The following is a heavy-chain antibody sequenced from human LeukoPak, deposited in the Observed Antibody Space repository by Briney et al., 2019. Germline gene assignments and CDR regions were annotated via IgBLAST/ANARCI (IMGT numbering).Heavy chain of an antibody. CDR1: GFTFSSYA. CDR2: ISGSGGST. CDR3: ARQGQLVGLYYYYYMDV. Sequence: AGGSLRLSCAASGFTFSSYAMSWVRHAPGKGLEWVSAISGSGGSTYYADSVKGRFTISRDNAKNSLYLQMNSLRAEDTAVYYCARQGQLVGLYYYYYMDVWGKGTTVTVSS. V-gene: IGHV3-23*01. J-gene: IGHJ6*03. D-gene: IGHD6-6*01.